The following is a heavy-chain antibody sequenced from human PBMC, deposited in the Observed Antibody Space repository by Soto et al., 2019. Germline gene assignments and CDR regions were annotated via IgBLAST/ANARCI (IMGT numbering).Heavy chain of an antibody. CDR1: GFTFSRHA. CDR2: FGGSGSGDST. CDR3: AKGKYLSISYSAMDV. D-gene: IGHD5-18*01. Sequence: LRLSCAASGFTFSRHAMSWVRQAPGKGLEWVSTFGGSGSGDSTHYADSVKGRFTISRDNAKNTLYLLMNSLRAEDTAVYYCAKGKYLSISYSAMDVWGQGTTVTVSS. J-gene: IGHJ6*02. V-gene: IGHV3-23*01.